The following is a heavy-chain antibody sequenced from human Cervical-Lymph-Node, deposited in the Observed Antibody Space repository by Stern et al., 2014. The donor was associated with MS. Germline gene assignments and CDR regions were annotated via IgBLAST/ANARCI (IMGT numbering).Heavy chain of an antibody. CDR1: GFIFSKAW. J-gene: IGHJ5*02. Sequence: DVQLVESGGGLVKPGGSLRLSCAASGFIFSKAWMTWVRQAPGKGLEWVGRIKPKTAGGTTNYSKPVQGRFTSSRDDSKNILFLHMNSLKTEDTAVYYCTTDEVANFAHWGQGTLVTVSS. V-gene: IGHV3-15*01. CDR3: TTDEVANFAH. CDR2: IKPKTAGGTT.